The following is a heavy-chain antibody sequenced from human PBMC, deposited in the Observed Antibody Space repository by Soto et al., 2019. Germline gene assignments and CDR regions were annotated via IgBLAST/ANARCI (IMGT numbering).Heavy chain of an antibody. J-gene: IGHJ4*02. CDR1: GFTFSSYG. CDR3: AKTPPGYSSSWGISFDY. V-gene: IGHV3-30*18. D-gene: IGHD6-13*01. Sequence: QVQLVESGGGVVQPGRSLRLSCAASGFTFSSYGMHWVRQAPGKGLEWVAVISYDGSNKYYADSVKGRFTISRDNSKNTLYRQMNGLRAEDPAVYYCAKTPPGYSSSWGISFDYWGQGTLVTVSS. CDR2: ISYDGSNK.